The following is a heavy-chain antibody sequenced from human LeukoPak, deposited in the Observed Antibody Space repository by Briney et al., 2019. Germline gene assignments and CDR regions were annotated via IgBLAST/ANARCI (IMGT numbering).Heavy chain of an antibody. D-gene: IGHD5-12*01. V-gene: IGHV4-4*07. Sequence: SETLSLTCIMSGGSINNYYWSWIRQPAGKGPEWIGRFYASGTTYYNPALNSRAAVSMDMSKNHFSLKLTSVTAADTAVCYCARSALSGFDIWGQGTLVTVSS. J-gene: IGHJ4*02. CDR3: ARSALSGFDI. CDR2: FYASGTT. CDR1: GGSINNYY.